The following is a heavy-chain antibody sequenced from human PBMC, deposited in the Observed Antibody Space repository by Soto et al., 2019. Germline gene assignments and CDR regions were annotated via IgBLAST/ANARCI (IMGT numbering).Heavy chain of an antibody. Sequence: EVQLLESGGGLVQPGGSLRLSCAASGFTFSSYAMSWVRQAPGKGLEWVSVISGSGGSTYYADSVKGRFTISRDNSKNTLYRKMNSLRAEETAVYYCAKRAWGYFYFDYWGQGTLVTVSS. CDR1: GFTFSSYA. CDR3: AKRAWGYFYFDY. D-gene: IGHD1-26*01. CDR2: ISGSGGST. J-gene: IGHJ4*02. V-gene: IGHV3-23*01.